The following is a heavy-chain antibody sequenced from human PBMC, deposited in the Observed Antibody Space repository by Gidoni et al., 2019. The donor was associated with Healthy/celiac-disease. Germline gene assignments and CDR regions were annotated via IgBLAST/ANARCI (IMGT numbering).Heavy chain of an antibody. CDR1: GFTFSSYG. V-gene: IGHV3-30*03. CDR2: ISYDGSNK. J-gene: IGHJ4*02. Sequence: QVQLVESGGGVVQPGRSLRLSCAASGFTFSSYGMHWVRQAPGKGLEWVAGISYDGSNKYYADSVKGRFTISRDNSKNTLYLQMNSLRAEDTAVYYCARSMYSSGWYLFDYWGQGTLVTVSS. D-gene: IGHD6-19*01. CDR3: ARSMYSSGWYLFDY.